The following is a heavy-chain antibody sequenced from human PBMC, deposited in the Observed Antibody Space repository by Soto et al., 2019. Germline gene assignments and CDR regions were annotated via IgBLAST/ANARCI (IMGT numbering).Heavy chain of an antibody. CDR3: ARVVATVAGPYGMDV. CDR1: GYTFTSYV. Sequence: QVQLVQSGAEVKKPGASVKVSCRASGYTFTSYVISWVRQAPAQGLEWMGWISAYNGNTNFAQKLQGRVTMTTDTPTSTAYMELRSLRTDDTAVYYGARVVATVAGPYGMDVWGQGTAVTVSS. D-gene: IGHD6-19*01. CDR2: ISAYNGNT. V-gene: IGHV1-18*01. J-gene: IGHJ6*01.